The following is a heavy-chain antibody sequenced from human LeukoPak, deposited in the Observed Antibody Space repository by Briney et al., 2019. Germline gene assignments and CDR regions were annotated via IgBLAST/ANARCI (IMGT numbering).Heavy chain of an antibody. CDR1: GGSFSGYY. J-gene: IGHJ4*02. D-gene: IGHD5-24*01. Sequence: SETLSLTCAVYGGSFSGYYWSWIRQPPGKGLEWIGEINHSGSTNYNPSLKSRVTISVDTSKNQFSLKLSSVTAADTAVYYCARARGMATNWYYFDYWGQGTLVTVSS. V-gene: IGHV4-34*01. CDR2: INHSGST. CDR3: ARARGMATNWYYFDY.